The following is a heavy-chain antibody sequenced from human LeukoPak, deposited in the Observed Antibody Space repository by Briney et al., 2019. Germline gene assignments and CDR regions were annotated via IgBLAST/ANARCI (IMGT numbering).Heavy chain of an antibody. CDR2: ISGSGGST. CDR3: AKDLETLVGWFGESPY. D-gene: IGHD3-10*01. V-gene: IGHV3-23*01. J-gene: IGHJ4*02. Sequence: PGGSLRLSCAASGFTFSSYAMSWVRQAPGKGLEWVSAISGSGGSTYYADSVKGRFTISRDNSKNMLYLQMNSLRAEDTAVYYCAKDLETLVGWFGESPYWGQGTLVTVSS. CDR1: GFTFSSYA.